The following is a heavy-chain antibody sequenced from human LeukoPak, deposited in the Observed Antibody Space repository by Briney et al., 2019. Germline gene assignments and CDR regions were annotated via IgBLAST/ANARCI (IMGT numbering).Heavy chain of an antibody. CDR2: IIPIFGTA. CDR1: GYTFTSYD. V-gene: IGHV1-69*05. D-gene: IGHD3-10*01. Sequence: SVKVSCKASGYTFTSYDINWVRQAPGQGLEWMGGIIPIFGTANYAQKFQGRVTITTDESTSTAYMELSSLRSEDTAVYYCASFYYGSGSLWGQGTLVTVSS. J-gene: IGHJ4*02. CDR3: ASFYYGSGSL.